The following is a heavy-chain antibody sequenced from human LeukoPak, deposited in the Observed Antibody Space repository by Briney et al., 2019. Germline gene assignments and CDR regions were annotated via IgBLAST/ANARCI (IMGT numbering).Heavy chain of an antibody. CDR3: ARHAVEAAYFQH. CDR2: INHSGST. CDR1: GGSFSGYY. V-gene: IGHV4-34*01. Sequence: SETLSLTCAVYGGSFSGYYWSWIRQPPGKGLEWIGEINHSGSTNYSPSLKSRVTISIDTSKNQFSLKLSSVTAADTAVYYCARHAVEAAYFQHWGQGTLVTVSS. J-gene: IGHJ1*01.